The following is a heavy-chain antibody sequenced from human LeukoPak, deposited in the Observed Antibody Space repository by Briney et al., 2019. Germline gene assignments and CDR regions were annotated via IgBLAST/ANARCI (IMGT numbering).Heavy chain of an antibody. CDR3: ARVAGRYYYYYMDV. J-gene: IGHJ6*03. Sequence: GGSLRLSCAASGFTFSDYYMSWIRQAPGKGLEWVSYISSSGSTIYYADSVKGRFTISRDNSKNTLYLQMNSLRAEDTAVYYCARVAGRYYYYYMDVRGKGTTVTISS. CDR2: ISSSGSTI. CDR1: GFTFSDYY. V-gene: IGHV3-11*04. D-gene: IGHD6-19*01.